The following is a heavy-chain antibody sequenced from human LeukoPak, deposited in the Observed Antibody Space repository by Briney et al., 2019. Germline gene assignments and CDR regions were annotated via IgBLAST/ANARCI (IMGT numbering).Heavy chain of an antibody. Sequence: GGSLRLSCAASGFTFSSYAMHWVRQAPGKGLEWVAVISYDGSNKYYADSVKGRFTISRDNSKNTLYLQMNSLRAEDTAVYYCAKEFGGPGQWEPGAFDIWGQGTMVTVSS. D-gene: IGHD1-26*01. CDR2: ISYDGSNK. CDR1: GFTFSSYA. J-gene: IGHJ3*02. CDR3: AKEFGGPGQWEPGAFDI. V-gene: IGHV3-30*04.